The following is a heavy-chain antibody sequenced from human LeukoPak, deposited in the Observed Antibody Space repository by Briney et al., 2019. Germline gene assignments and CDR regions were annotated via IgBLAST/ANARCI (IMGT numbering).Heavy chain of an antibody. CDR2: ISYDGSNK. CDR1: GFTFSSYA. Sequence: GGSLRLSCAASGFTFSSYAMHWVRQAPGKGLEWVAVISYDGSNKYYADSVKGRFTISRDNSKNTLYLQMNSLRAEDTAVYYCARVGGTAAAPDHYFDYWGQGTLVTVSS. D-gene: IGHD6-13*01. V-gene: IGHV3-30*01. CDR3: ARVGGTAAAPDHYFDY. J-gene: IGHJ4*02.